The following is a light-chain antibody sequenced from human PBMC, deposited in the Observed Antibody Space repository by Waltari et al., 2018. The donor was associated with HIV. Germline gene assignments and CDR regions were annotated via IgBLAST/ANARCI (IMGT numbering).Light chain of an antibody. CDR3: LSYDGSNQV. CDR2: ENK. J-gene: IGLJ3*02. CDR1: SGHIASGL. V-gene: IGLV6-57*01. Sequence: NFILTQPHSVSGSPGKTVTISCTRSSGHIASGLVQWYQLRPDNSPSNVTYENKQRRAGLPDRFSGSIDRSTNSASLTIAGLMAEDEADYYCLSYDGSNQVFGGGTKLTVL.